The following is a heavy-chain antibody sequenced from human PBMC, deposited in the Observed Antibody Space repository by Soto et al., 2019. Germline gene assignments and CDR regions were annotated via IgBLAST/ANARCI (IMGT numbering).Heavy chain of an antibody. CDR2: IWYDGSNK. CDR3: ARWRDYGESILMSYYYGMDV. Sequence: QVQLVESGGGVVQPGRSLRLSCAASGFTFSSYGMHWVRQAPGKGLEWVAVIWYDGSNKYYADSVKGRFTISRDNSKNTLYLQMNSLRAEDTAVYYCARWRDYGESILMSYYYGMDVWGQGTTVTVSS. CDR1: GFTFSSYG. V-gene: IGHV3-33*01. J-gene: IGHJ6*02. D-gene: IGHD4-17*01.